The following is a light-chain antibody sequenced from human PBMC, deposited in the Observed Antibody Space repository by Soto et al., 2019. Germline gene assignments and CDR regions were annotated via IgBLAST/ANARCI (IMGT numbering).Light chain of an antibody. CDR2: GAS. V-gene: IGKV3-20*01. J-gene: IGKJ1*01. CDR3: QQYGSSQGT. CDR1: QSMSSY. Sequence: SQYPSSLCASVGDRVTITCRAGQSMSSYLAWYQQKPGQAPRLLIYGASSRATGIPDRFSGSGSGTDFTLTISRLEPEDFAVYYCQQYGSSQGTFGQGTKLDTK.